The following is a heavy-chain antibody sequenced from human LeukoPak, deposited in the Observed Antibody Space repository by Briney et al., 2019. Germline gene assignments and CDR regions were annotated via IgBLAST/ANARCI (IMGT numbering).Heavy chain of an antibody. V-gene: IGHV3-72*01. J-gene: IGHJ4*02. CDR2: TRNKANSYTT. D-gene: IGHD3-22*01. CDR1: GFTFSDHY. Sequence: GGSLRLSCAASGFTFSDHYMDWVRQAPGKGLEWVGRTRNKANSYTTEYAASVKGRFTISRDDSKNSLYLQMNSLKTEDTAVYYCARHGYDSSGYLFDYWGQGTLVTVSS. CDR3: ARHGYDSSGYLFDY.